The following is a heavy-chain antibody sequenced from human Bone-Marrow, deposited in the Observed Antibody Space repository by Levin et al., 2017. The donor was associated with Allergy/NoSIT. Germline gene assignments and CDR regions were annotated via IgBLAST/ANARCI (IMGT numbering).Heavy chain of an antibody. CDR1: GGAITSYY. CDR2: IHYRGGT. J-gene: IGHJ4*02. CDR3: ARDQGADGYSQNFDF. D-gene: IGHD5-18*01. V-gene: IGHV4-59*01. Sequence: SETLSLTCAVSGGAITSYYWSWLRQSPGKGLEWIGYIHYRGGTKYNPSLKDRVTISADTSKNQFFLMLTSVTVAETALYYCARDQGADGYSQNFDFWGQGILVTISS.